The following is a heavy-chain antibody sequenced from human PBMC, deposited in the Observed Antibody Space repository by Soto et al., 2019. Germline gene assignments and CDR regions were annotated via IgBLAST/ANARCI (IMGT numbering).Heavy chain of an antibody. J-gene: IGHJ6*02. CDR2: ISSGASNM. CDR3: ARDPNYDFWSGYRNKEGTYGMDV. D-gene: IGHD3-3*01. Sequence: GGSLRLSCAASGFAFSGFEMNWVRQAPGKGLEWVSYISSGASNMYYADSVKGRFTISRDNAKSSLYLQMNSLRVEDTAVYYCARDPNYDFWSGYRNKEGTYGMDVWGQGTTVTVSS. CDR1: GFAFSGFE. V-gene: IGHV3-48*03.